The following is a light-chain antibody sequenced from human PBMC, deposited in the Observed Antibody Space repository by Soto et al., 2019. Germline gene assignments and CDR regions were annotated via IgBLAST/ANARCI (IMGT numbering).Light chain of an antibody. CDR3: TSYTGSNTLEV. CDR2: DVN. Sequence: QSVLTQPASVSGSPGQSITISCTGTSSDIGAYNYVSWYRQHPGKAPQLLIYDVNNRPSGVSHRFSGSKSGNTASLTIFGLQSEDEADYFCTSYTGSNTLEVFGPGTKVTVL. J-gene: IGLJ1*01. CDR1: SSDIGAYNY. V-gene: IGLV2-14*03.